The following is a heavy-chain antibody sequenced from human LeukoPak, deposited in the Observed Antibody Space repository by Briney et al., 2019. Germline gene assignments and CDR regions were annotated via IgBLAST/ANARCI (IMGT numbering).Heavy chain of an antibody. CDR3: AREGVRRGSNIVVVVAARPGAFDI. V-gene: IGHV1-69*05. CDR1: GGTFSSYA. Sequence: SVKVSCKASGGTFSSYAIGWVRQAPGQGLEWMGRIIPIFGTANYAQKFQGRVTITTDESTSTAYMELSSLRSEDTAVYYCAREGVRRGSNIVVVVAARPGAFDIWGQGTMVTVSS. CDR2: IIPIFGTA. D-gene: IGHD2-15*01. J-gene: IGHJ3*02.